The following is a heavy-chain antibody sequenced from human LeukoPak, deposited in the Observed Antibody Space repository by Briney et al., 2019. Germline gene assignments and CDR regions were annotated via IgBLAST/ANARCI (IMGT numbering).Heavy chain of an antibody. D-gene: IGHD6-13*01. CDR3: ARGGIAANFDY. Sequence: GGSLRLSCAASGFTFSSYGMHWIRQAPGKGLEWVAVIWYDGSKEYYADSVKGRFTISRDNSKNTLYLQMISLRAEDTAVYYCARGGIAANFDYWGQGTLVTVSS. CDR1: GFTFSSYG. V-gene: IGHV3-33*01. CDR2: IWYDGSKE. J-gene: IGHJ4*02.